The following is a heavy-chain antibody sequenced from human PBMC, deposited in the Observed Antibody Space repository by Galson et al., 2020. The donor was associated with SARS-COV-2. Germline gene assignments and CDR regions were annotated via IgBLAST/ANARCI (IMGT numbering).Heavy chain of an antibody. J-gene: IGHJ6*02. D-gene: IGHD4-17*01. CDR2: ISYSGSA. V-gene: IGHV4-59*01. Sequence: ETSETLSLTCSVSDGPMSSYYWSWIRQPPGKGLEWIGYISYSGSANYNPSLRSRVTISVDLSKNQFSLKVTSVTAADTAVYYCARDPAPLYGVNYYSGMDGWGRGTTVPVSS. CDR1: DGPMSSYY. CDR3: ARDPAPLYGVNYYSGMDG.